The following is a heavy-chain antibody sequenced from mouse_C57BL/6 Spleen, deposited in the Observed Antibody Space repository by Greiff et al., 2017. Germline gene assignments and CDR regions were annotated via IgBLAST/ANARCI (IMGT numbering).Heavy chain of an antibody. Sequence: EVKLMESGPGLVKPSQSLSLTCSVTGYSITSGYYWNWIRQFPGNKLEWMGYISYDGSNNYNPSLKNRISITRDTSKNQFFLKLNSVTTEDTATYYCARDYSNYPWYFDVWGTGTTVTVSS. CDR3: ARDYSNYPWYFDV. D-gene: IGHD2-5*01. J-gene: IGHJ1*03. CDR2: ISYDGSN. V-gene: IGHV3-6*01. CDR1: GYSITSGYY.